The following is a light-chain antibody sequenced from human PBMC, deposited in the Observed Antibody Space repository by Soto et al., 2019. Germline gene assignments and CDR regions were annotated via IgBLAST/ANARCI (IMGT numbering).Light chain of an antibody. V-gene: IGKV1-27*01. CDR1: QHIMND. CDR2: AAS. CDR3: HKYNSLPPT. Sequence: DFPLAQSPSSLSPSVGDRVTITCRASQHIMNDLAWYQQKPGKPPRLLISAASTLQSGVPSRFSASGFGTEFTLTISSLQPEDAATYYCHKYNSLPPTFGGGTKVDSK. J-gene: IGKJ4*01.